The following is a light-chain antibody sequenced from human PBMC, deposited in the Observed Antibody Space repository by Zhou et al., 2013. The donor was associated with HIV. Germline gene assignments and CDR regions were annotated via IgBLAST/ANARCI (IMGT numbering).Light chain of an antibody. CDR3: QQYNSYSRT. V-gene: IGKV1-33*01. CDR2: DAS. Sequence: DIQMTQSPSSLSASVGDRVTITCQASQDISNYLNWYQQKPGKAPKLLIYDASNLETGVPSRFSGSGSGTEFTLTISSLQPDDFATYYCQQYNSYSRTFGQGTKVE. CDR1: QDISNY. J-gene: IGKJ1*01.